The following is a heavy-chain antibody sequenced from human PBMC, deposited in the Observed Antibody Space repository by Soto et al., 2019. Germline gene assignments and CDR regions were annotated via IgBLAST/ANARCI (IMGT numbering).Heavy chain of an antibody. CDR3: ARRGGGYYYDSSGRPVDY. V-gene: IGHV5-51*01. D-gene: IGHD3-22*01. CDR1: GYSFTSYW. J-gene: IGHJ4*02. Sequence: RGESLKISCKGSGYSFTSYWIGGVRQMPGKGLEWMGIIYPGDSDTRYSPSFQGQVTISADKSISTAYLQWGSLKASDTAMYYCARRGGGYYYDSSGRPVDYWGQGTLVTVSS. CDR2: IYPGDSDT.